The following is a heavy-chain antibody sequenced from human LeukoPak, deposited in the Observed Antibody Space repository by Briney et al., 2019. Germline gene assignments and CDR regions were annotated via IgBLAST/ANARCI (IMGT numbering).Heavy chain of an antibody. V-gene: IGHV4-31*03. D-gene: IGHD1-14*01. J-gene: IGHJ6*03. CDR3: AGTTYYYHSTDV. Sequence: SQTLSLTRTVSGGSVSSGRYYWSWIRQHPGKGLEWIGYIYSSGATYYNPSLKSRLTISMETSQNQFSLKLDSVTPADTAVYYCAGTTYYYHSTDVWGKGTTVTVSS. CDR1: GGSVSSGRYY. CDR2: IYSSGAT.